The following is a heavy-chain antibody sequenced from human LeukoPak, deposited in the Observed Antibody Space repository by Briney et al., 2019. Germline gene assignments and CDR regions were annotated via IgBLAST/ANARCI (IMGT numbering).Heavy chain of an antibody. D-gene: IGHD3-10*01. Sequence: ASVKVSCKASGYTFTGYYMHWVRQAPGQGLEWMGWINPNSGGTNYAQKFQGRVTMTRDTSISTAYMELSRLRSDDTAVYYCARAYYYGSGSYYQLGYGGQGTLVTVSS. V-gene: IGHV1-2*02. CDR2: INPNSGGT. J-gene: IGHJ4*02. CDR1: GYTFTGYY. CDR3: ARAYYYGSGSYYQLGY.